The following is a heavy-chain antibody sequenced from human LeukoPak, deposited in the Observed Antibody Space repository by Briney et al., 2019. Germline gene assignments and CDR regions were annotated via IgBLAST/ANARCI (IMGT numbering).Heavy chain of an antibody. J-gene: IGHJ5*02. CDR1: GFTFSSYS. D-gene: IGHD6-13*01. Sequence: PGGSLRLSCAASGFTFSSYSMNWVRQAPGKGLEWVSSISSSSSYIYYADSVKGRFTISRDNAKNSLYLQMNSLRAEDTAVYYCARGYLFQQLVPRWFDPWGQGTLVTVSS. CDR3: ARGYLFQQLVPRWFDP. V-gene: IGHV3-21*01. CDR2: ISSSSSYI.